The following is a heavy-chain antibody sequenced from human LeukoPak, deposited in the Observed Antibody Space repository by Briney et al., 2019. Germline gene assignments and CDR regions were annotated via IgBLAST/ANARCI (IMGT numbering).Heavy chain of an antibody. CDR1: GFTFSSYA. V-gene: IGHV3-23*01. Sequence: PGGSLRLSCAVSGFTFSSYAMSWVRQAPGKGLEWVSAISGNGGSTYYADSVKGRFTISRDNSKNTLYLQMNSLRAEDTAVYYCAKDRKTCSSTSCYTFPGCWFDPWGQGTLATVSS. CDR3: AKDRKTCSSTSCYTFPGCWFDP. J-gene: IGHJ5*02. CDR2: ISGNGGST. D-gene: IGHD2-2*02.